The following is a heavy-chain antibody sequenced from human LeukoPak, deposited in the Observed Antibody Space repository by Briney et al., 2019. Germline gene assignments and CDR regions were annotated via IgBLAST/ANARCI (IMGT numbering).Heavy chain of an antibody. CDR1: GGSFSGYY. CDR2: INHSGST. V-gene: IGHV4-34*01. Sequence: SETLSLTCAVYGGSFSGYYWSWIRQPPGKGLEWIGEINHSGSTNYNPSLKSRVTISVDTSKNQFSLKLSSATAADTAVYYCARGTGTLGSQLDYWGQGTLVTVSS. J-gene: IGHJ4*02. CDR3: ARGTGTLGSQLDY. D-gene: IGHD3-10*01.